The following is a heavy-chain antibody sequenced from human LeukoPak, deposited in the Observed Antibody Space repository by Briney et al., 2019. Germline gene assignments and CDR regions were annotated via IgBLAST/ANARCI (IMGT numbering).Heavy chain of an antibody. D-gene: IGHD3-10*01. Sequence: GESLKISCKGSGYSFTSYWIGWVGQMPGKGLEWMGIIYPGDSDTRYSPSFQGQVTISADKSIGTAYLQWSSLKASDTAMYYCASLALMVRGVIMPWFEPWGQGTLVTVSS. CDR3: ASLALMVRGVIMPWFEP. CDR1: GYSFTSYW. CDR2: IYPGDSDT. V-gene: IGHV5-51*01. J-gene: IGHJ5*02.